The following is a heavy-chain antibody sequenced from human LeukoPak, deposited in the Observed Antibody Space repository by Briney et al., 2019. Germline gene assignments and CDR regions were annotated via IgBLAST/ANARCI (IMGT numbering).Heavy chain of an antibody. CDR1: GFTFSSYG. D-gene: IGHD1-26*01. Sequence: GGSLRLSCAASGFTFSSYGMHWVRQAPGKGLEWVAVIWYDGGNKYYADSVKGRFTISRDNSKNTLYLQMNSLRAEDTAVYYCARDFGGSYAVDYWGQGTLVTVSS. CDR3: ARDFGGSYAVDY. CDR2: IWYDGGNK. V-gene: IGHV3-33*01. J-gene: IGHJ4*02.